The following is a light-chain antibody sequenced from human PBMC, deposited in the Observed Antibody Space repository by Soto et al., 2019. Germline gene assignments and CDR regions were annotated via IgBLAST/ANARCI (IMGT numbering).Light chain of an antibody. V-gene: IGLV2-14*01. CDR2: EVS. CDR1: SSDVGGYNY. CDR3: CSYTRSGTLS. J-gene: IGLJ2*01. Sequence: QSALTQPASVSGSPGQSITISCTGTSSDVGGYNYVSWYQQHPGKAPKVIIYEVSNRPSGVSNRFSGSKSGNTASLTISGLQPEDTALYYCCSYTRSGTLSFGGGTKLTVL.